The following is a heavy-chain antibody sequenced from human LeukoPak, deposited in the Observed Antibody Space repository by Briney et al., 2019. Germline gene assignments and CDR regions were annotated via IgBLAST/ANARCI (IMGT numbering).Heavy chain of an antibody. J-gene: IGHJ5*02. CDR1: GGSISSSSYY. CDR2: IYYSGST. D-gene: IGHD5-24*01. Sequence: SETLSLTCTVSGGSISSSSYYWGWIRQPPGKGLEWIGSIYYSGSTYYNPSLKSRVTISVDTSKNQFSLKLSSVTAADTAVYYCAEEKGFDPWGQGTLVTVSS. CDR3: AEEKGFDP. V-gene: IGHV4-39*01.